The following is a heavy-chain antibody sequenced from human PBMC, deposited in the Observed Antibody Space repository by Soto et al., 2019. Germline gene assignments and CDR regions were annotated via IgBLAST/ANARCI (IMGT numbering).Heavy chain of an antibody. D-gene: IGHD4-4*01. CDR1: GFTFSSYS. Sequence: PGGSLRLFCAASGFTFSSYSMNWVRQAPGKGLEWVSSISSSSNYIYYADSVKGRFTISRDNAKNSLYLQMNSLRAEDTALYSCERDEGTVAPSDFDYWGQGTPAPVSS. CDR3: ERDEGTVAPSDFDY. CDR2: ISSSSNYI. V-gene: IGHV3-21*01. J-gene: IGHJ4*02.